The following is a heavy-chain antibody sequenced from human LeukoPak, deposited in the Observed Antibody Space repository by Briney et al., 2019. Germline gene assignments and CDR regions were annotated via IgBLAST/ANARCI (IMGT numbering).Heavy chain of an antibody. D-gene: IGHD3-10*01. CDR2: INPNSGGT. J-gene: IGHJ5*02. Sequence: ASVKVSCKASGYTFTGYYMHWVRQAPGQGLEWMGWINPNSGGTNYAQKFQGRVTMTRETSISTAYMELSRLRSDDTAVYYCARLWWFGELSAGWFDPWGQGTLVTVSS. CDR1: GYTFTGYY. V-gene: IGHV1-2*02. CDR3: ARLWWFGELSAGWFDP.